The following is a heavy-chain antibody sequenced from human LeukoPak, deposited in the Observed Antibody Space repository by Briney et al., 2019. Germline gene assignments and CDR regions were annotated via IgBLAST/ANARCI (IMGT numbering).Heavy chain of an antibody. CDR3: ARGTRSSIASSLYYFDY. V-gene: IGHV1-8*01. J-gene: IGHJ4*02. CDR1: GYTFTSYD. D-gene: IGHD2-2*01. Sequence: ASVKVSCKASGYTFTSYDINWVRQATGQGLEWMGWMNPNSGNTGYAQKFQSRVTMTRNTSISTAYMELSSLRSEDTAVYYCARGTRSSIASSLYYFDYWGQGTLVTVSS. CDR2: MNPNSGNT.